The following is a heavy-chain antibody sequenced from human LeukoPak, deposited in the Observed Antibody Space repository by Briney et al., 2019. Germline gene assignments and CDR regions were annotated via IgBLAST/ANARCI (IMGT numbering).Heavy chain of an antibody. D-gene: IGHD3-22*01. CDR1: GGTFSSYA. Sequence: ASVKVSCKASGGTFSSYAISWVRQAPGQGLEWMGGFIPIFGTANYAQKFQGRVTITSEESTSTAYMELSSLRSEDTAVYYCARGGRPLDYYDSSGATYYYYYYMDVWGKGTTVTISS. CDR2: FIPIFGTA. J-gene: IGHJ6*03. V-gene: IGHV1-69*13. CDR3: ARGGRPLDYYDSSGATYYYYYYMDV.